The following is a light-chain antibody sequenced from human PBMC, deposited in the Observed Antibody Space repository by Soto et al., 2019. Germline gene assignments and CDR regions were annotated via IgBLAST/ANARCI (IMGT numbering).Light chain of an antibody. CDR3: CSYSTTIPYV. CDR2: EVS. J-gene: IGLJ1*01. CDR1: SSDIGDYNY. V-gene: IGLV2-14*01. Sequence: ALTQPASVSGSPGQSITISCTGTSSDIGDYNYVSWYQQYPGKAPKLIISEVSSRPSGISNRFSGSKSASTAFLTISGLQPEDEADYYCCSYSTTIPYVFGTGTKVTVL.